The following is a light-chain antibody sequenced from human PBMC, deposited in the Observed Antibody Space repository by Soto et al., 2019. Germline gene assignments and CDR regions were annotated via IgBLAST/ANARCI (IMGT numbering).Light chain of an antibody. CDR1: QAVNTR. CDR2: LTS. J-gene: IGKJ1*01. Sequence: EIALRQSPATLSAFPGDRLTLSCRASQAVNTRLAWYQHKPGQAPRLLIYLTSNRAAGVPSRFSAWGSETDFTLTISDVQPEDFAVYYCHQRQSWPRTFGQGTKVDIK. V-gene: IGKV3-11*01. CDR3: HQRQSWPRT.